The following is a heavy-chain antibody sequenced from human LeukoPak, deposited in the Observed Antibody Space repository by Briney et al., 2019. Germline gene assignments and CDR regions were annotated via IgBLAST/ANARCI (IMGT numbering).Heavy chain of an antibody. J-gene: IGHJ6*03. D-gene: IGHD3-22*01. CDR3: TRGSIAYYYMDV. Sequence: SETLSLTCTVSGGSISSYYWSWIRQPPGKGLEWIGNLYYSGSTNYNPSLKSRVTISVDTSKNQFSLKLSSVTAADTAVYYCTRGSIAYYYMDVWGKGTMVTISS. V-gene: IGHV4-59*13. CDR1: GGSISSYY. CDR2: LYYSGST.